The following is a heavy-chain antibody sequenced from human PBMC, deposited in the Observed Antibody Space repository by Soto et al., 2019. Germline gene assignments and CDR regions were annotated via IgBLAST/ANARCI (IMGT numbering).Heavy chain of an antibody. J-gene: IGHJ4*02. V-gene: IGHV4-39*01. D-gene: IGHD6-13*01. CDR1: GDSISSYNYY. CDR2: IFYSGTT. Sequence: QLQLRESGPGLVKPSETLSLTCIVSGDSISSYNYYWGWIRQPPGKGLEWIGSIFYSGTTHYSPSLKSRVTISVDTAKNQVSLKLTSVTAADTAVYYCVRHQWGTSSWDWGQGTLVTVSS. CDR3: VRHQWGTSSWD.